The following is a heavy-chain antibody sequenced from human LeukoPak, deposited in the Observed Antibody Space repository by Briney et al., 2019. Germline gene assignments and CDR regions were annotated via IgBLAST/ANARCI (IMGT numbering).Heavy chain of an antibody. V-gene: IGHV3-64*01. Sequence: GGSLRLSCAASGFTFRSYGMHWVRQAPGKGLEYVSAISSNGGRTYYANSVKGRFTISRDNSKNTLYLQMNSLRAEDTAVYYCARDSDFDYWGQGTLVTVSS. CDR3: ARDSDFDY. J-gene: IGHJ4*02. CDR1: GFTFRSYG. CDR2: ISSNGGRT.